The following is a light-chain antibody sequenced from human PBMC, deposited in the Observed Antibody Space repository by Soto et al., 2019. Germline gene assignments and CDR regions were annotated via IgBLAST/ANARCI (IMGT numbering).Light chain of an antibody. CDR3: AAWDDSLNGYV. CDR1: SSNIGSNT. CDR2: FNI. V-gene: IGLV1-44*01. J-gene: IGLJ1*01. Sequence: QSVLSQPPSASGTPGQRVTISCSGSSSNIGSNTVSWYQQLPGTAPKLLIYFNIQRPSGVPDRFSGSKSGTSASLAISGLQSEDEADYYCAAWDDSLNGYVFGTGTKVTVL.